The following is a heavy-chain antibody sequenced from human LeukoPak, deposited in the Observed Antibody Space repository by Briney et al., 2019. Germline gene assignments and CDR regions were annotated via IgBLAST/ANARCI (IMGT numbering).Heavy chain of an antibody. CDR1: GFTFSTYG. CDR3: ARDWKTNSFDY. D-gene: IGHD1-1*01. Sequence: PGRSLRLSCAASGFTFSTYGMHWVRQAPGKGLEWVAFIYYDGSNIYYADYVKGRFTISRDISKNTLYLQMDSLRREGTAIYYCARDWKTNSFDYWGQGTLVTVSS. V-gene: IGHV3-33*01. CDR2: IYYDGSNI. J-gene: IGHJ4*02.